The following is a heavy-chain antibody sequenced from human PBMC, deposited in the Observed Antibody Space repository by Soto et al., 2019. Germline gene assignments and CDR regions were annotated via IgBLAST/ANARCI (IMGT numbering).Heavy chain of an antibody. D-gene: IGHD3-16*01. CDR3: ARDFGGYSWWYFDY. CDR1: GFTFSSYW. J-gene: IGHJ4*02. Sequence: EVQLVESGEGLVQPGGSLRLSCAASGFTFSSYWMSWVRQAPGKGLEWVANIKQDGSEKYYVDSVKGRFTISRDNAKNSLYLQMNSLRAEDTAVYYCARDFGGYSWWYFDYWGQGTLVTVSS. CDR2: IKQDGSEK. V-gene: IGHV3-7*01.